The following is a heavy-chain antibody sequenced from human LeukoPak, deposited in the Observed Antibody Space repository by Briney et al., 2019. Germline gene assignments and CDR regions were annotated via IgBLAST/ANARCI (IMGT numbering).Heavy chain of an antibody. CDR3: ARRAGEYSHPYDY. D-gene: IGHD4-17*01. Sequence: GGSLRLSCTVSGFTVSSNSMSWVRQAPGKGLEWVSFIYSDNTHYSDSVKGRFTISRDNSKNTLYLQMNSLRADDTAVYYCARRAGEYSHPYDYWGQGTLVTVSS. CDR2: IYSDNT. J-gene: IGHJ4*02. CDR1: GFTVSSNS. V-gene: IGHV3-53*01.